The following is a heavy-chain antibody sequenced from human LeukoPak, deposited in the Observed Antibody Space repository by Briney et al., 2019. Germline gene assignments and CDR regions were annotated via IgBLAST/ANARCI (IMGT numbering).Heavy chain of an antibody. J-gene: IGHJ4*02. Sequence: GESLKISRKGSGYIFSNYYIAWVRQMPGKGLEWMGIIYPGDSDTTYSPSFQGQVTMSADKSISAAYLQWSSLKASDTAMYYCARGSIYHDYWGQGTLVTVSS. V-gene: IGHV5-51*01. CDR2: IYPGDSDT. D-gene: IGHD3-3*01. CDR1: GYIFSNYY. CDR3: ARGSIYHDY.